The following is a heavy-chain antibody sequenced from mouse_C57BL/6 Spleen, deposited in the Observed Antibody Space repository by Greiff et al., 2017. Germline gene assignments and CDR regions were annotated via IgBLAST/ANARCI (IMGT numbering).Heavy chain of an antibody. CDR1: GYAFSSYW. Sequence: VQLRQSGAELVKPGASVKISCKASGYAFSSYWMNWVKQRPGKGLEWIGQIYPGDGDTNYNGKFKGKATLTADKSSSTAYMQLSSLTSEDSAVYFCARSLVDYAMDYWGQGTSVTVSS. CDR2: IYPGDGDT. J-gene: IGHJ4*01. V-gene: IGHV1-80*01. D-gene: IGHD2-2*01. CDR3: ARSLVDYAMDY.